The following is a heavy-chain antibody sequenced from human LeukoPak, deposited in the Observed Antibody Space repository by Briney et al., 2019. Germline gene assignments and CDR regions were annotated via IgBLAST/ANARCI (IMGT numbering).Heavy chain of an antibody. Sequence: SETLSLTCAVSGGSISSYYWSWIRQPPGKGLEWIGSIYYSGSTYYNPSLKSRVTISVDTSKNQFSLKLSSVTAADTAVYYCACRIAAAGPEPYYFDYWGQGTLVTVSS. D-gene: IGHD6-13*01. J-gene: IGHJ4*02. CDR1: GGSISSYY. CDR2: IYYSGST. V-gene: IGHV4-59*04. CDR3: ACRIAAAGPEPYYFDY.